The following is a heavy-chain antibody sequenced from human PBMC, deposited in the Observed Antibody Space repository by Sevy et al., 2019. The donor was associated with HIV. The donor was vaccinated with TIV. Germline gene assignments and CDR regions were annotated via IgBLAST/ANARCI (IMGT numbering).Heavy chain of an antibody. CDR3: ARDPTQRGAYYDFWSGYFDY. V-gene: IGHV3-30-3*01. J-gene: IGHJ4*02. CDR1: GFTFSSSA. CDR2: ISYDGSNK. D-gene: IGHD3-3*01. Sequence: GGSLRLSCAASGFTFSSSAMHWVHQAPGKGLEWVAVISYDGSNKYYADSVKGRFTISRDDSKNTLYLRMNSLRNEDTAVYYCARDPTQRGAYYDFWSGYFDYWGQGTLVTVSS.